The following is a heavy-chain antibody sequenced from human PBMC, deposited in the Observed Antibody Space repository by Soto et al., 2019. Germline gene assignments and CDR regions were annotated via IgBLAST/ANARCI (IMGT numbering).Heavy chain of an antibody. Sequence: QIQLVQSGAEVRKPGASVKVSCKASGYTFTNYGIGWVRQAPGQGLEWMGWISGDNGNTNYAEKFQGRVTMTTDTSTSTAYMDLRSLRSDDTAVYYCAKAPVLLLYGGWLDPWGQGTLVSVSS. J-gene: IGHJ5*02. CDR2: ISGDNGNT. V-gene: IGHV1-18*04. CDR1: GYTFTNYG. CDR3: AKAPVLLLYGGWLDP. D-gene: IGHD3-22*01.